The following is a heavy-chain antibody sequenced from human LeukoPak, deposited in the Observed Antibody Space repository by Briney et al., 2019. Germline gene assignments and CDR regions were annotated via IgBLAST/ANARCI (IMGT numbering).Heavy chain of an antibody. J-gene: IGHJ5*02. CDR2: ISYDGSNR. CDR3: AKGTRLLENWFDP. D-gene: IGHD4-17*01. CDR1: GFTFSSYG. V-gene: IGHV3-30*18. Sequence: GGSLRLSCAASGFTFSSYGMHWVRQAPGKGLEWVAVISYDGSNRYYADSVKGRFTISRDTSKYTLYLQMNSLRAEDTAVYYCAKGTRLLENWFDPWGQGTLVTVSS.